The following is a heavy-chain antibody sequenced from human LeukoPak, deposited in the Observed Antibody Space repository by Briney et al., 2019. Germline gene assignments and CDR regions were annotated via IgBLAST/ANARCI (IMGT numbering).Heavy chain of an antibody. CDR1: GFTFKNCG. Sequence: GGSLRLSCAASGFTFKNCGMHWVRQAPGKGLEWVTFIRYDGSNQYYADSVKGRFTISRDNSKNTLYLQMNSLRPEDTAVYYCAKDPGSTWVPGIDYWGQGTLVTVSS. V-gene: IGHV3-30*02. CDR3: AKDPGSTWVPGIDY. D-gene: IGHD6-13*01. J-gene: IGHJ4*02. CDR2: IRYDGSNQ.